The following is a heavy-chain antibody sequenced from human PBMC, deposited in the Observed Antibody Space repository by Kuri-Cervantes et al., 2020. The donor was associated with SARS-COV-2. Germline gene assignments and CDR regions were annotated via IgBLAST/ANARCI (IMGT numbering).Heavy chain of an antibody. CDR2: IKQDGSGK. D-gene: IGHD3-9*01. V-gene: IGHV3-7*01. J-gene: IGHJ3*02. CDR3: ARDEGPYYDILTGYYWEVSSYDI. CDR1: GFTFSSYW. Sequence: GESLKISCAASGFTFSSYWMSWVRQAPGKGLEWVANIKQDGSGKYYVDSVKGRFTISRDNAKNSLYLQMNSLRAEDTAVYYCARDEGPYYDILTGYYWEVSSYDIWGQGTMVTVSS.